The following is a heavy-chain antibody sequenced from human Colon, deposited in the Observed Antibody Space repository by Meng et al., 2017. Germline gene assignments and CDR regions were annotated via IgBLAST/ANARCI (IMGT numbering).Heavy chain of an antibody. D-gene: IGHD6-19*01. CDR3: VRSSGWVRTGFDP. Sequence: QLQLQESGPGLVKPSETLSLTCTVSGDSISSRSHYWGWIRQPPGKGLEWIGSIGHSGITSYTPSLKSRVTVSIDTSKSQFSLKLTSVTAADTAVYYCVRSSGWVRTGFDPWGQGTLVTVSS. V-gene: IGHV4-39*01. CDR1: GDSISSRSHY. J-gene: IGHJ5*02. CDR2: IGHSGIT.